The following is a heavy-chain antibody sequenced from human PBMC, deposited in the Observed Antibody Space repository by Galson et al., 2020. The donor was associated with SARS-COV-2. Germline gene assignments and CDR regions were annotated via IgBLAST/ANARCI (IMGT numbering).Heavy chain of an antibody. D-gene: IGHD1-26*01. J-gene: IGHJ4*02. CDR3: AKLAEGRRSSEDY. CDR2: ISYDGST. CDR1: IGSITSHY. Sequence: ETSETLSLTCAVSIGSITSHYWSWIRQAPGKGLEWIGYISYDGSTTYNPSLKSRVTISIDTSKNQFSLRLTSVTAADTALYYCAKLAEGRRSSEDYWGQGTRVTVSS. V-gene: IGHV4-59*08.